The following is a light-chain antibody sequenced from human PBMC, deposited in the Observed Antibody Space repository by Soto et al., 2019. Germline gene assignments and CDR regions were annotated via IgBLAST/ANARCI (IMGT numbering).Light chain of an antibody. CDR3: CSYAGSYTVV. CDR1: SSDVGGYNY. J-gene: IGLJ2*01. Sequence: QSALTQPRSVSGSPGQLVTISCTGTSSDVGGYNYVSWYQQHPGKLPKLMIYDVTQRPSGVPDRFSGSKSGNTASLIISGRQAEDEADYYCCSYAGSYTVVFGGGTKLTVL. V-gene: IGLV2-11*01. CDR2: DVT.